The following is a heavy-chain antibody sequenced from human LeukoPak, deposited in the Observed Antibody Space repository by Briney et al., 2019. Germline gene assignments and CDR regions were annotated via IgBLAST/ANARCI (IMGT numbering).Heavy chain of an antibody. CDR2: ISRSGSTI. V-gene: IGHV3-48*03. CDR1: GFTCSSYG. Sequence: PGGSLGLSCAASGFTCSSYGMNWVRQASGKGVEGVSYISRSGSTIYYADSVEGRFTISRDNANNSLYLKMNSLRAEDTAVYYCARDEGTDYFDYWGQGTVVTVSS. J-gene: IGHJ4*02. CDR3: ARDEGTDYFDY.